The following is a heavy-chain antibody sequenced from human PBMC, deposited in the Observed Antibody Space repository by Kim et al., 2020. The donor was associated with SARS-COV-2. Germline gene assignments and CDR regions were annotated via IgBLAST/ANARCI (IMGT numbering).Heavy chain of an antibody. CDR1: GYTFTSYD. CDR2: MNPNSGNT. D-gene: IGHD1-1*01. Sequence: ASVKVSCKASGYTFTSYDINWVRQATGQGLEWMGWMNPNSGNTGYAQKFQGRVTMTRNTSISTAYMELSSLRSEDTAVYYCARAPGTARYYGMDVWGQGTTVTVSS. J-gene: IGHJ6*02. CDR3: ARAPGTARYYGMDV. V-gene: IGHV1-8*01.